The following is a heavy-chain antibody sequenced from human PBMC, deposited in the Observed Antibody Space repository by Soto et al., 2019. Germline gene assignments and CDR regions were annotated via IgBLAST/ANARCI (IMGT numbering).Heavy chain of an antibody. CDR1: GGSISSGGYS. J-gene: IGHJ6*02. CDR3: ASRHDYGDYYYGMDV. V-gene: IGHV4-30-2*01. CDR2: IYHSGST. Sequence: QLQLQESGSGLVKPSQTLSLTCAVSGGSISSGGYSWSWIRQPPGKGLEWIGYIYHSGSTYYNPSLKSRVTLSVDRSKNQFSLKLSSVTAADTAVYYCASRHDYGDYYYGMDVWGQGTTVTVSS. D-gene: IGHD4-17*01.